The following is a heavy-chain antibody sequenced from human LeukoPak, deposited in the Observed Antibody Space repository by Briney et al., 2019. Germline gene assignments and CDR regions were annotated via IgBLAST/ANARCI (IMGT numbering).Heavy chain of an antibody. V-gene: IGHV3-23*01. CDR3: AKDQSSRCSSTSCYTYYGMDV. D-gene: IGHD2-2*01. Sequence: PGGSLRLSCAASGFTFSSYAMSWVRQAPGKGLEWVSVISGSGGSTCYADSVKGRFTISRDNSKNTLSVQMNSLRAEDTAIYYCAKDQSSRCSSTSCYTYYGMDVWGQGTTVTVSS. J-gene: IGHJ6*02. CDR1: GFTFSSYA. CDR2: ISGSGGST.